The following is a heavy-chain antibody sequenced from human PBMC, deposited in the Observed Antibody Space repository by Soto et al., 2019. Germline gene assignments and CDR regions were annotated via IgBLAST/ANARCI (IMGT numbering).Heavy chain of an antibody. Sequence: ASVKVSCKAAGYTFTSYYMHWVRQAPGQGLEWMGIINPSGGSTSYAQKFQGRVTMTRDTSTSTVYMELSSLRSEDTAVYYCATLQLWLPHYYYGMDVWGQGTTVTVSS. CDR2: INPSGGST. V-gene: IGHV1-46*01. D-gene: IGHD5-18*01. J-gene: IGHJ6*02. CDR1: GYTFTSYY. CDR3: ATLQLWLPHYYYGMDV.